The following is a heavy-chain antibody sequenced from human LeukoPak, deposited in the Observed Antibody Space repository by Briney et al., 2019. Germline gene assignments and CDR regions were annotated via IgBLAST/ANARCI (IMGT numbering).Heavy chain of an antibody. V-gene: IGHV3-21*01. CDR2: ISSTSRSYI. J-gene: IGHJ6*03. D-gene: IGHD3-10*01. CDR3: ARDGYGSGKLYYYMDV. CDR1: GFTFSSYN. Sequence: GGSLRLSCAASGFTFSSYNMNWVRQAPGKGLEWVSSISSTSRSYIYYADSVKGRFTISRDNAKNSLYLQMNSLRAEDTAVYYCARDGYGSGKLYYYMDVWGKGTTVTISS.